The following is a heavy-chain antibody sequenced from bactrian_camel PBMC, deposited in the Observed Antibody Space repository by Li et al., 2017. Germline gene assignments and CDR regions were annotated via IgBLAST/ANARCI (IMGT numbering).Heavy chain of an antibody. Sequence: VQLVESGGGSVQAGGSLRLSCTASEFTFEDSDVGWYRQVPDFECEWISTISSDGGATYADSVKGRFTISQDNAKNTVYLQMNSLKPEDTAMYYCVKHCQPRYGSLYQNYWGQGTQVTVS. J-gene: IGHJ4*01. CDR3: VKHCQPRYGSLYQNY. V-gene: IGHV3S63*01. CDR2: ISSDGGA. CDR1: EFTFEDSD. D-gene: IGHD3*01.